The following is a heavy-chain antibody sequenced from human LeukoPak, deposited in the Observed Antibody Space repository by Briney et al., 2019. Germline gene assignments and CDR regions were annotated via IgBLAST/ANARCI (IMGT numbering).Heavy chain of an antibody. D-gene: IGHD2-15*01. J-gene: IGHJ4*02. CDR1: GGSISSSSYY. V-gene: IGHV4-39*07. CDR2: IYYSGST. Sequence: PSETLSLTCTVSGGSISSSSYYWGWIRQPPGKGLEWIGSIYYSGSTYYNPSLKSRVTISVDTSKNQFSLKLSSVTAADTAVYYCARDQFHVVASTGGWGQGTLVTVSS. CDR3: ARDQFHVVASTGG.